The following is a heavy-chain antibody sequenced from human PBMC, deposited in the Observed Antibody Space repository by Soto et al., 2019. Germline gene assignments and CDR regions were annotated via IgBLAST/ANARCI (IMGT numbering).Heavy chain of an antibody. CDR3: ARGDYDILTGYYNSWFGP. D-gene: IGHD3-9*01. CDR1: GGSISSYY. V-gene: IGHV4-59*01. CDR2: IYYSGST. Sequence: SETLSLTCTVSGGSISSYYWSWIRQPPGKGLEWIGYIYYSGSTNYNPSLKSRVTISVDTSKNQFSLKLSSVTAADTAVYYCARGDYDILTGYYNSWFGPWGQGTLVTVSS. J-gene: IGHJ5*02.